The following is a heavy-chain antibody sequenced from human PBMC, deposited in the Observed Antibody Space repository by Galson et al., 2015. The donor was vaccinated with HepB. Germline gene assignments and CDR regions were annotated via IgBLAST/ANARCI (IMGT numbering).Heavy chain of an antibody. CDR3: ARDPKLNYDFGSGYGQKFDY. CDR1: GFTFSSYS. Sequence: SLRLSCAASGFTFSSYSMNWVRQAPGKGLEWVSYISSSSSTLYYADSVKGRFTISRDNAKNSLYLQMNSLRAEDTAVYYCARDPKLNYDFGSGYGQKFDYWGQGTLVTVSS. D-gene: IGHD3-3*01. V-gene: IGHV3-48*01. J-gene: IGHJ4*02. CDR2: ISSSSSTL.